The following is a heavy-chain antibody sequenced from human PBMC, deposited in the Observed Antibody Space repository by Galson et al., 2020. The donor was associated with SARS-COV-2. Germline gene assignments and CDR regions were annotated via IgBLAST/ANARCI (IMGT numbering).Heavy chain of an antibody. CDR3: AGGGWSLDF. CDR1: GGPMKNFY. J-gene: IGHJ4*02. D-gene: IGHD6-19*01. CDR2: IYFDGTT. V-gene: IGHV4-59*01. Sequence: SETLSLTCTVSGGPMKNFYWSWIRQPPGKGLEWIGYIYFDGTTNYNPSLKSRVTMSVDTSKNQLSLRLSSVTAADTAIYHCAGGGWSLDFWGQGILVTVSS.